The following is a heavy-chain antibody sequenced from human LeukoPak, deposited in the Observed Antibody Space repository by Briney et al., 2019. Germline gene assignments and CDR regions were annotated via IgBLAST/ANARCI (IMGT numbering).Heavy chain of an antibody. CDR2: ISYDGSNK. CDR1: GFTFSSYA. CDR3: ACSYGPHTYFDY. D-gene: IGHD1-26*01. V-gene: IGHV3-30-3*01. J-gene: IGHJ4*02. Sequence: PGGSLRLSCAASGFTFSSYAMHWVRQAPGKGLEWVAVISYDGSNKYYADSVKGRFTISRDNSKNTLYLQMNSLRAEDTAVYYCACSYGPHTYFDYWGQGTLVTVSS.